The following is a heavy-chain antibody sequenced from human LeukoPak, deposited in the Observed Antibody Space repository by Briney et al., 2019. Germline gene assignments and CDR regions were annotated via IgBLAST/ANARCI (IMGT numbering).Heavy chain of an antibody. J-gene: IGHJ6*03. CDR1: GFTVSSNY. CDR2: IYSGGST. Sequence: GGSLRLSCAASGFTVSSNYMSWVRQAPGKGLEWVSVIYSGGSTYYADSVKGRFTISRDNSKNTLYLQMNSLRAEDTAVYYCARGGKEAWIQLWPTYYYYYMDVWGKGTTVTVSS. CDR3: ARGGKEAWIQLWPTYYYYYMDV. V-gene: IGHV3-53*01. D-gene: IGHD5-18*01.